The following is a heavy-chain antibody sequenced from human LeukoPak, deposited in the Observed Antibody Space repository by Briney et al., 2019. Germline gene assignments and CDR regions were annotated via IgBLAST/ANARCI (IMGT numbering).Heavy chain of an antibody. CDR3: ARVAVCSSTSCYSRLDY. D-gene: IGHD2-2*01. V-gene: IGHV1-69*13. CDR1: GGTFSSYA. J-gene: IGHJ4*02. CDR2: IIPIFGTA. Sequence: GASVKVSCKASGGTFSSYAISWVRQAPGQGLEWMGGIIPIFGTANYAQKFQGRVTITADESTSTAYMELSSLRSEDTAVYYCARVAVCSSTSCYSRLDYWGQGTLVTVSS.